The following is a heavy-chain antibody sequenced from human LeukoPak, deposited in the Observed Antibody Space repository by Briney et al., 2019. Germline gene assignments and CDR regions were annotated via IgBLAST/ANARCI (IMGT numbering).Heavy chain of an antibody. CDR2: ISGSGDRT. J-gene: IGHJ4*02. D-gene: IGHD2-21*02. V-gene: IGHV3-23*01. CDR3: ARDMGHIVVVTAILDY. CDR1: GFTFSSSA. Sequence: GGSLRLSCAASGFTFSSSAMSWVRQAPGKGLEWVSTISGSGDRTYYADSVKGRFTISRDNSKNTLYLQMNSLRAEDTAVYYCARDMGHIVVVTAILDYWGQGTLVTVSS.